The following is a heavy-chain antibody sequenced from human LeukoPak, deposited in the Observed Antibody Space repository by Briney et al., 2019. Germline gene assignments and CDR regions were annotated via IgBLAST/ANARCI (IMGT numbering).Heavy chain of an antibody. CDR2: IRGSGLST. D-gene: IGHD2-21*02. CDR3: AKGLGDFGRTGGFDI. Sequence: GGSLRLSCAASGFTFSSYAMSWVRQAPGEGLEWVSAIRGSGLSTYYADSVKGRFTISRDNSKNTLYLQMNSLRAEDTAVYYCAKGLGDFGRTGGFDIWGQGTVVTVSS. J-gene: IGHJ3*02. CDR1: GFTFSSYA. V-gene: IGHV3-23*01.